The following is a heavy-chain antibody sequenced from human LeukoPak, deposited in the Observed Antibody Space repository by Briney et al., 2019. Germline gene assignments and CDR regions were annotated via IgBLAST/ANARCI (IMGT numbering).Heavy chain of an antibody. Sequence: PGGSLRLSCAASKFTFSDYSMSWVRQAPGKGLEWVSSISSIRNYIYYADSVKGRFTVSRDNAKNSLYLQMNSLRAEDTAVYYCTPYRDRNWFDPWGQGTLVTVSS. CDR3: TPYRDRNWFDP. CDR1: KFTFSDYS. D-gene: IGHD5-24*01. J-gene: IGHJ5*02. V-gene: IGHV3-21*01. CDR2: ISSIRNYI.